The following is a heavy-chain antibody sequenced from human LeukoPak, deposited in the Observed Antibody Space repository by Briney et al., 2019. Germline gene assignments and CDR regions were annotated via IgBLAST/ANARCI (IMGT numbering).Heavy chain of an antibody. CDR1: GGSISSYY. CDR2: IYTRGST. V-gene: IGHV4-4*07. J-gene: IGHJ4*02. CDR3: PRRYSGSWYLDY. Sequence: SETLSLTCTVSGGSISSYYWSGIRQPAGKGLEWIGRIYTRGSTNYNPSLKSRVTMSIDTSKNQFSLKLNSVTAADTAVYYCPRRYSGSWYLDYWGQGTLVTVSS. D-gene: IGHD6-13*01.